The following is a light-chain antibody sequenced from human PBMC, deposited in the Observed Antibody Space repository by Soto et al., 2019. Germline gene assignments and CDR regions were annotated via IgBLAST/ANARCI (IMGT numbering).Light chain of an antibody. CDR2: DVT. CDR1: SSDVGGYNS. J-gene: IGLJ1*01. V-gene: IGLV2-14*01. Sequence: QSALPQPASVSGSPGQSITISCTGTSSDVGGYNSVSWYRQHPGKAHKLIIYDVTYRPSGVSNRFSGSKSGNTASLTISGFQSEDEPDYHCSSFTRSITYVFGTGTQLAAL. CDR3: SSFTRSITYV.